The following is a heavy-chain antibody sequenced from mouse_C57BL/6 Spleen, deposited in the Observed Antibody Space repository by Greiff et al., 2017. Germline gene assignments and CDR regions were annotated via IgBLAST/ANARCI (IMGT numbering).Heavy chain of an antibody. V-gene: IGHV1-55*01. D-gene: IGHD2-4*01. Sequence: QVQLQQPGAELVKPGASVKMSCKASGYTFTSYWITWVKQRPGQGLEWIGDIYPGSGSTNYNEKFKSKATLTVDTSSSTAYMQLSSLTSEDSAVYYCARGNYDYVDGAWFAYWGQGTLVTVSA. J-gene: IGHJ3*01. CDR3: ARGNYDYVDGAWFAY. CDR1: GYTFTSYW. CDR2: IYPGSGST.